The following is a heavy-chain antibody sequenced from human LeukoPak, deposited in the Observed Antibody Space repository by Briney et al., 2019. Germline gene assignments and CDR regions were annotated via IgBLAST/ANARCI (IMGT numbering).Heavy chain of an antibody. CDR3: ARPRLQAFDY. CDR2: INHSGST. J-gene: IGHJ4*02. CDR1: GGSFSGYY. V-gene: IGHV4-34*01. D-gene: IGHD5-12*01. Sequence: SETLSLTCAVYGGSFSGYYWSWIRQPPGKGLEWIGEINHSGSTNYNPSLKSRVTISVGTSKNQFSLKLSSVTAADTAVYYCARPRLQAFDYWGQGTLVTVSS.